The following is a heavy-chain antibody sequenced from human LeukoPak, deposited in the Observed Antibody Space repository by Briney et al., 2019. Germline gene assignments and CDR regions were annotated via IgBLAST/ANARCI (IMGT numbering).Heavy chain of an antibody. D-gene: IGHD3-9*01. Sequence: GGSLRLSCAASGFTVSSNYMSWDRQAPGKGLDWVSLIYSDGSTYYADSVKGRFTISRDNSKNTLYLQMNSLRAEDTAVYYCAKEGGIGISEGYYYYGMDVWGQGTTVTVSS. V-gene: IGHV3-53*01. CDR1: GFTVSSNY. CDR3: AKEGGIGISEGYYYYGMDV. CDR2: IYSDGST. J-gene: IGHJ6*02.